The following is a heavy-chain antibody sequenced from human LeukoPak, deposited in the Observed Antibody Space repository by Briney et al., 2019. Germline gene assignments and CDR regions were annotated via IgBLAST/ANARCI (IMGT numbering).Heavy chain of an antibody. CDR2: IYNSGST. CDR3: ARDRFDDSSGYYYHYYYYMDV. D-gene: IGHD3-22*01. J-gene: IGHJ6*03. CDR1: GYSISSGYY. V-gene: IGHV4-38-2*02. Sequence: SETLSLTCTVSGYSISSGYYWGRTRQPPGQGLEWIGSIYNSGSTYYNPSLKSRVTISVDTSKNQFSLKLSSVTAADTAVYYCARDRFDDSSGYYYHYYYYMDVWGKGTTVTVSS.